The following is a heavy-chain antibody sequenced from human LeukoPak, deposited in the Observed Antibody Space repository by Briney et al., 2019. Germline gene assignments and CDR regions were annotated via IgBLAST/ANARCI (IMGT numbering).Heavy chain of an antibody. V-gene: IGHV4-30-4*01. CDR1: GGSISSGVYY. J-gene: IGHJ4*02. CDR2: ISYSGTT. CDR3: ARYYCGSTDCPGIDY. D-gene: IGHD2-2*01. Sequence: SQTLSLTCTVSGGSISSGVYYWTWVRQPPGEGLEWIGYISYSGTTYSNPSLKTRLTISTDTSKSQFSLMLTSVTAADTAVYYCARYYCGSTDCPGIDYWGQGTLVTVSS.